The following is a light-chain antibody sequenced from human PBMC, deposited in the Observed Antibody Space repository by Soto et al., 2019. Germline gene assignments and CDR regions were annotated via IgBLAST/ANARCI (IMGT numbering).Light chain of an antibody. CDR2: WAS. J-gene: IGKJ5*01. CDR1: QSVLSNSNNMNY. V-gene: IGKV4-1*01. CDR3: QQYHSDPIT. Sequence: DFVMTQSPDSLAVSLGERATINCKASQSVLSNSNNMNYLAWFQQKSGQPPKLLIYWASTRRSGVPDRFSGSGSATDFTLTISSLQAEDVAVYYCQQYHSDPITFGQGTRLEI.